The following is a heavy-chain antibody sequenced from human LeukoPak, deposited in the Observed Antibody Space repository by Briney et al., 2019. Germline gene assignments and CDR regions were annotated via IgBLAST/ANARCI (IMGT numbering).Heavy chain of an antibody. D-gene: IGHD6-13*01. J-gene: IGHJ6*02. CDR3: AKAASSSWPSYYYGMDV. V-gene: IGHV3-23*01. CDR1: RFTFSTYA. Sequence: GGSLRLSCAASRFTFSTYAMSWVRQPPGKGLEWVSVITGSGGNTYYADSVKGRFTISKDNSKNTAYLQMSSLRVDDTAVYYCAKAASSSWPSYYYGMDVWGQGTTVTVSS. CDR2: ITGSGGNT.